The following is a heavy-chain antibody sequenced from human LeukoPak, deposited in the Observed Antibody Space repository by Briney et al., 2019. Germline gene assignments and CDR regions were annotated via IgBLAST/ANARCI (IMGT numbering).Heavy chain of an antibody. D-gene: IGHD5/OR15-5a*01. CDR2: ISSSSSYI. CDR3: ARLVSWGFDY. J-gene: IGHJ4*02. CDR1: GFTFSSYS. Sequence: GGSLRPSCAASGFTFSSYSMTWVRQAPGKGLEWVSSISSSSSYIYYADSVKGRFTISRDNAKKSLYLQMDSLSAEDTAVYYCARLVSWGFDYWGQGTLVTVSS. V-gene: IGHV3-21*01.